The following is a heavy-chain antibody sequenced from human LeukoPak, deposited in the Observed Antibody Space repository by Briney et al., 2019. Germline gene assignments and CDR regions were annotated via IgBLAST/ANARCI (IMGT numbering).Heavy chain of an antibody. D-gene: IGHD2-2*01. CDR2: IQSDGSYK. CDR1: GLTFSSSA. CDR3: ATHCSGTTCHRDY. Sequence: PGGSLRLSCAASGLTFSSSAMHWVRQAPGKGLECVAFIQSDGSYKHYSDSVKGRFTISRDNSKNTLYLEMNSLRVVDTGVYYCATHCSGTTCHRDYWGQGTLVTVSS. V-gene: IGHV3-30*02. J-gene: IGHJ4*02.